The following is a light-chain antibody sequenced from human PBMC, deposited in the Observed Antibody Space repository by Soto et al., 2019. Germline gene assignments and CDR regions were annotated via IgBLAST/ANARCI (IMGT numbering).Light chain of an antibody. CDR2: KAS. CDR3: QPCNSYWGS. J-gene: IGKJ1*01. V-gene: IGKV1-5*03. CDR1: QIITNL. Sequence: DIQMTQSPSTLSASVGDRVTITFRASQIITNLLAWYQQKPGKAPKALIYKASSLRSGVPSRFSGSGSGTEFTLTINSLQPDDFAAYYCQPCNSYWGSFGQGTKVEI.